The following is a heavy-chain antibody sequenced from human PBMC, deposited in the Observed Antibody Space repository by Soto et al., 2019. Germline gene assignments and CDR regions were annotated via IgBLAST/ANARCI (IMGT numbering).Heavy chain of an antibody. J-gene: IGHJ4*02. CDR1: GGSISSGDYY. CDR3: AILTLYYYGSGGSRKYYFDY. D-gene: IGHD3-10*01. Sequence: QVQLQESGPGLVKPSQTLSLTCTVSGGSISSGDYYWSWIRQPPGRGLEWIGYIYYSGSTYYNPSLKSRVTISVDTSKNQFSLKLSSVTAADTAVYYCAILTLYYYGSGGSRKYYFDYWGQGTLVTVSS. V-gene: IGHV4-30-4*01. CDR2: IYYSGST.